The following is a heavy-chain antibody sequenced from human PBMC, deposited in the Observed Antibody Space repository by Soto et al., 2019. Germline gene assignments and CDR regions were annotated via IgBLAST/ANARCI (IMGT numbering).Heavy chain of an antibody. CDR3: ARDLRVRDYYYSSGYCFMDV. Sequence: QVQLVQSGAEVKKPGSSVKVSCKASGGTFSSYAISWVRQAPGQGLEWMGGIIPIFGTANYAQKFQGRVTITADESTSTAYMELSSLRSEDTAVYYCARDLRVRDYYYSSGYCFMDVWGQGTTVTVSS. CDR1: GGTFSSYA. J-gene: IGHJ6*02. CDR2: IIPIFGTA. D-gene: IGHD3-22*01. V-gene: IGHV1-69*01.